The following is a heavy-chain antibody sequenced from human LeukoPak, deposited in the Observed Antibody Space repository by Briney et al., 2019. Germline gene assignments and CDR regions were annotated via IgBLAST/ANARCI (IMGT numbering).Heavy chain of an antibody. CDR2: ISGSGAST. CDR3: AKDPPSYGSGSYWSAFDI. V-gene: IGHV3-23*01. Sequence: ETLSLTCTVSGGSISSSSYYWGWLRQPPGKGLEWVSSISGSGASTYYADSVRGRFTIMRDNSKNTLYLQMNSLRAEDTAVYYCAKDPPSYGSGSYWSAFDIWGQGTMVTVSS. CDR1: GGSISSSSYY. D-gene: IGHD3-10*01. J-gene: IGHJ3*02.